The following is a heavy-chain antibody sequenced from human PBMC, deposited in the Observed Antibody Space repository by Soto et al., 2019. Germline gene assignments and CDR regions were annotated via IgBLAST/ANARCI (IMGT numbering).Heavy chain of an antibody. J-gene: IGHJ4*02. D-gene: IGHD2-15*01. Sequence: GGSLRLSCAASGFTFSSYAMSWVHQAPGKGLEWVSAISGSGGSTYYADSVKGRFTISRDNSKNTLYLQMNSLRAEDTAVYYCAKGRTAPRYCSGGSCSLGFDYWGQGTLVTVSS. CDR2: ISGSGGST. CDR1: GFTFSSYA. V-gene: IGHV3-23*01. CDR3: AKGRTAPRYCSGGSCSLGFDY.